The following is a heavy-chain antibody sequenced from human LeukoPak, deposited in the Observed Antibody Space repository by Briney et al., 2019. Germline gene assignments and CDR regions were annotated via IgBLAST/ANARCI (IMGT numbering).Heavy chain of an antibody. CDR1: GGTFSSYA. Sequence: SVKVSCKASGGTFSSYAISWVRQAPGQGLEWMGGIIPIFGTANYAQKFQGRGTITADESTSTAYMELSSLRSEDTAVYCCASVGRNPDIVVVPAAYYFDYWGQGTLVTVSS. CDR2: IIPIFGTA. V-gene: IGHV1-69*01. J-gene: IGHJ4*02. D-gene: IGHD2-2*01. CDR3: ASVGRNPDIVVVPAAYYFDY.